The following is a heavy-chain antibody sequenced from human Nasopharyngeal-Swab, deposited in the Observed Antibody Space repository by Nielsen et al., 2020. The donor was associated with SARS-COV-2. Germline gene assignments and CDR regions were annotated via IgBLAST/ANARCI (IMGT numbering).Heavy chain of an antibody. J-gene: IGHJ3*01. V-gene: IGHV4-59*08. Sequence: SETLSLTCTVSGGSIRNYYLGWIRQPPGKGLEWIAYSYHHGGNTNYNPSLKSRVTISADTSKDQFSLKLSSVTAGDTAMYYCARLPPGTVSFDVWGQGTMVTVS. CDR1: GGSIRNYY. CDR3: ARLPPGTVSFDV. D-gene: IGHD4-17*01. CDR2: SYHHGGNT.